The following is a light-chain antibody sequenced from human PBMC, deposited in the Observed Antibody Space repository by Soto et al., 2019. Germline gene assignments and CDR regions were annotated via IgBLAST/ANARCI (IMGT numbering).Light chain of an antibody. CDR1: SSDVGGYNY. Sequence: QAVLTPAASVSGSPGQSITISCTGTSSDVGGYNYVSWYQQHPGKAPKLMIYDVSNRPSGVSNRFSGSKSGNTASLTISGLQAEDEADYYCSSYTSRSTLVFGTGTKLTVL. J-gene: IGLJ1*01. CDR2: DVS. CDR3: SSYTSRSTLV. V-gene: IGLV2-14*01.